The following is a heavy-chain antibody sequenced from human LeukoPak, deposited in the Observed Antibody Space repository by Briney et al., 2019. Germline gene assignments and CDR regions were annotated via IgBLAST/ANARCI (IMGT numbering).Heavy chain of an antibody. J-gene: IGHJ6*03. V-gene: IGHV3-33*08. D-gene: IGHD4-17*01. CDR1: GFRFSSSG. Sequence: GGSLRLSCAATGFRFSSSGMHWVRQAPGKGLEWVAYIRFDGDIKYYGEVVKGRFTISRNNAENKVFLQMNNLRAEDTAVYFCARSVRYMDVWGQGTTVTVSS. CDR3: ARSVRYMDV. CDR2: IRFDGDIK.